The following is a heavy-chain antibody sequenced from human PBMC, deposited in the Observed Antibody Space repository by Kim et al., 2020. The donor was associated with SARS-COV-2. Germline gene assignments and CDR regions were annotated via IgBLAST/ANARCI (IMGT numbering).Heavy chain of an antibody. J-gene: IGHJ6*02. D-gene: IGHD5-12*01. CDR2: IWYDGSNK. CDR1: GFTFSSYG. Sequence: GGSLRLSCAASGFTFSSYGMHWVRQAPGKGLEWVVVIWYDGSNKYYADSVKGRFTISRDNSKNTLYLQMNSLRAEDTAVYYCATALQWRRDGYNYYYYYGMDVWGQGTTVTVSS. V-gene: IGHV3-33*01. CDR3: ATALQWRRDGYNYYYYYGMDV.